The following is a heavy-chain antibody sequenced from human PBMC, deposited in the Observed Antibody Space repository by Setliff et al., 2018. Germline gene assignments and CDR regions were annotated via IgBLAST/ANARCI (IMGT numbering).Heavy chain of an antibody. CDR3: ANYEQRPRNLDY. Sequence: PGGSLRLSCEASGFIFGSFGMYWVRQAPGKGLEWVSSISNSGGEIHYADSVKGRFTISRDNPRSTLYLQMNSLRAEDTALYYCANYEQRPRNLDYWGQGTLVTVSS. V-gene: IGHV3-23*01. CDR1: GFIFGSFG. D-gene: IGHD6-25*01. CDR2: ISNSGGEI. J-gene: IGHJ4*02.